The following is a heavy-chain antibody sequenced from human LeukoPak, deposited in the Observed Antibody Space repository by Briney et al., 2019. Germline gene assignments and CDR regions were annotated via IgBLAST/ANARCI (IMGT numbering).Heavy chain of an antibody. CDR1: GGTFSSYA. D-gene: IGHD7-27*01. Sequence: SVTVSCKASGGTFSSYAISWVRQAPGQGLEWMGRIIPILGIANYAQKFQGRVTITADKSTSTAYMELSSLRSEDTAVYYCARNWGQSYWYFDLWGRGTLVTVSS. V-gene: IGHV1-69*04. CDR2: IIPILGIA. J-gene: IGHJ2*01. CDR3: ARNWGQSYWYFDL.